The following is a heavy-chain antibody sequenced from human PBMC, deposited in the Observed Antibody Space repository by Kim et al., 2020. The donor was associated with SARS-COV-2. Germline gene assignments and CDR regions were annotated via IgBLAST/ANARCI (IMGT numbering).Heavy chain of an antibody. CDR2: IWYDGSNK. V-gene: IGHV3-33*01. CDR1: GFTFSSYG. CDR3: ASDLVAAAGTGYYGMDV. Sequence: GGSLRLSCAASGFTFSSYGMYWVRQAPGKGLEWVAVIWYDGSNKYYADSVKGRFTISRDNSKNTLYLQMNSLRAEDTAVYYCASDLVAAAGTGYYGMDVWGQVTTVTVSS. J-gene: IGHJ6*02. D-gene: IGHD6-13*01.